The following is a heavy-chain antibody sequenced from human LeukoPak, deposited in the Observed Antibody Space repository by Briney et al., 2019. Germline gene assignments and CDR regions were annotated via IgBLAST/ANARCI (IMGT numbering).Heavy chain of an antibody. Sequence: GGSLRLSCAASGFTVSSNYMSWVRQAPGKGLEWVSVICSGGSTYYADSVKGRFTISRDNSKNTLYLQMNSLRAEDTAVYYCARGNDYYDSSGYAFDIWGQGTMVTVSS. D-gene: IGHD3-22*01. CDR3: ARGNDYYDSSGYAFDI. CDR1: GFTVSSNY. J-gene: IGHJ3*02. V-gene: IGHV3-66*01. CDR2: ICSGGST.